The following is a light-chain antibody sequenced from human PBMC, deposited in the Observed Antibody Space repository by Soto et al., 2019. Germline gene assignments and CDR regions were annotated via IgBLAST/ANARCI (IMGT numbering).Light chain of an antibody. CDR1: SSNIGAGYD. J-gene: IGLJ2*01. CDR3: QSYDSSLSGVV. V-gene: IGLV1-40*01. CDR2: GNN. Sequence: QSVLTQPPSVSGAPGQRVTISCTGSSSNIGAGYDVHWYQQLPGTAPKLLIYGNNNRPSGDPDRFSGSKSGTSASLAITGLQAEDEADYYCQSYDSSLSGVVFGGGTKLTVL.